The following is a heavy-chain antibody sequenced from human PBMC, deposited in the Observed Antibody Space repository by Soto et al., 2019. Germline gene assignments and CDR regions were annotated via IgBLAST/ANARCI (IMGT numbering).Heavy chain of an antibody. CDR2: IGYDGSNK. V-gene: IGHV3-33*06. CDR3: AKFPSGEPDYDSGMDV. Sequence: GGSMRLCDAASGFRCGRRGLHWVRQAPDKGLELVAGIGYDGSNKYYAASVKGRFTISRDNSKNTRYLQMNSLRAEDTAVYYCAKFPSGEPDYDSGMDVWGQGTTLTVSS. J-gene: IGHJ6*02. CDR1: GFRCGRRG. D-gene: IGHD1-26*01.